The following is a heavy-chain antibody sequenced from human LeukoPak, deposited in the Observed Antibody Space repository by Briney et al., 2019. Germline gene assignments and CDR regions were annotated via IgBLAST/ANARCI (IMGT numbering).Heavy chain of an antibody. CDR2: IYYSGST. J-gene: IGHJ4*02. CDR1: GGSISSSSYY. D-gene: IGHD2-2*01. CDR3: ARQAGSYAFYYYDY. V-gene: IGHV4-39*01. Sequence: SETLSLTCTVSGGSISSSSYYWGWIRQPPGKGLEWIGSIYYSGSTYYNPSLKSRVTISVDTSKNQFSLKLSSVTAADTAVYYCARQAGSYAFYYYDYWGQGTLVTVSS.